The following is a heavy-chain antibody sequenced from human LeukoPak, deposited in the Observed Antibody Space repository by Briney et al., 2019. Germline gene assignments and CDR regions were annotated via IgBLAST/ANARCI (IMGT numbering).Heavy chain of an antibody. V-gene: IGHV1-2*02. D-gene: IGHD3-10*01. CDR3: ARDYGSGSYVWFDP. CDR2: ISPNSGGT. Sequence: ASVKVSCKASGYTFTGYYMHWVRQAPGQGLEWMGWISPNSGGTNYAQKFQGRVTMTRDTSISTAYMELSRLRSDDTAVYYCARDYGSGSYVWFDPWGQGTLVTVSS. J-gene: IGHJ5*02. CDR1: GYTFTGYY.